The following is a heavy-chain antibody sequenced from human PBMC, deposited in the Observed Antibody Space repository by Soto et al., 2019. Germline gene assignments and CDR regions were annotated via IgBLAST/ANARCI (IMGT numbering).Heavy chain of an antibody. CDR3: ARDIVLMVYATDY. CDR2: ISSSGSTI. CDR1: GFTFSDYY. J-gene: IGHJ4*02. D-gene: IGHD2-8*01. Sequence: GGSLRLSCAASGFTFSDYYMSWIRQAPGKGLEWVSYISSSGSTIYYADSVKGRFTISRDNAKNSLYLQMNSLRAEDTAVYYCARDIVLMVYATDYWGQGTLVTVSS. V-gene: IGHV3-11*01.